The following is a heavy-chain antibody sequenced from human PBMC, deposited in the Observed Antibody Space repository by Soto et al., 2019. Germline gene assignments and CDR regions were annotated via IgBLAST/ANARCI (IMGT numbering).Heavy chain of an antibody. V-gene: IGHV3-23*01. D-gene: IGHD1-1*01. J-gene: IGHJ4*02. Sequence: GGSLRLSCAASGFTFNMYAMSWVRQAPGKGLEWVSGIGGSGANTYYADFVKGRFTISRDNSKNTLYLQMDSLRAEDTAIYYCARTITGYFWAGAYWGQGTLVTVS. CDR2: IGGSGANT. CDR1: GFTFNMYA. CDR3: ARTITGYFWAGAY.